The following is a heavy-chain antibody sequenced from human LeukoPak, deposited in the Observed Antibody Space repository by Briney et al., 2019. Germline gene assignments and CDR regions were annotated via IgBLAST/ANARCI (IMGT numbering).Heavy chain of an antibody. V-gene: IGHV3-43*02. J-gene: IGHJ4*02. CDR3: AKDIGGGGSSWYYFDY. D-gene: IGHD6-13*01. CDR1: GFTFDDNA. CDR2: ISGDGDSM. Sequence: PGGSLRLSCAASGFTFDDNAMHWVRQAPGKGLEWVALISGDGDSMYYADSVKGRFTISRDNSRNSLSLQMNNLRREDTALYYCAKDIGGGGSSWYYFDYWGQGSLVTVSS.